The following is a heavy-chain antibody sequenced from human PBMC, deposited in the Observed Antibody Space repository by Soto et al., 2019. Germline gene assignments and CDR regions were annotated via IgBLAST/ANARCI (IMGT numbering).Heavy chain of an antibody. J-gene: IGHJ5*02. CDR1: GFTFSSYA. CDR3: AKDYNLLWFGELSS. D-gene: IGHD3-10*01. Sequence: GGSLRLSCAASGFTFSSYAMSWVRQAPGKGLEWVSAISGSGGSTYYADSVKGRFTISRDNSKNTPYLQMNSLRAEDTAVYYCAKDYNLLWFGELSSWGQGTLVTGSS. V-gene: IGHV3-23*01. CDR2: ISGSGGST.